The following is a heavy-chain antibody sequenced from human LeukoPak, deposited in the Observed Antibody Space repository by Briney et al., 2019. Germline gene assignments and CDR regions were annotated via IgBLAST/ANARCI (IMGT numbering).Heavy chain of an antibody. CDR3: ARRTMVRGVIPRNWFDP. Sequence: PSETLSLTCTVSGGSISSYYWSWIRQPPGKGLEWIGYIYYSGSTNYNPSLKSRVTISVDTSKNQFSLKLSSVTAADTAVYYCARRTMVRGVIPRNWFDPWGQGTLVTVSS. CDR1: GGSISSYY. D-gene: IGHD3-10*01. J-gene: IGHJ5*02. CDR2: IYYSGST. V-gene: IGHV4-59*12.